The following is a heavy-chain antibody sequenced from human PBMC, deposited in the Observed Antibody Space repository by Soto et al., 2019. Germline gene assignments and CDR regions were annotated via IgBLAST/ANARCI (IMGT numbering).Heavy chain of an antibody. V-gene: IGHV6-1*01. Sequence: RSQTLSPSFAISGSSVSRKSAASNWIMQSPSPGLEWLGRTWYRSKLSNGYNGCAVSVKSRIIINPDTSKNQFSLQLNSLTHDDTAVYYCASSGPGGYIDYRAQGTLVTVSS. CDR3: ASSGPGGYIDY. J-gene: IGHJ4*02. CDR1: GSSVSRKSAA. D-gene: IGHD3-16*02. CDR2: TWYRSKLSNGYN.